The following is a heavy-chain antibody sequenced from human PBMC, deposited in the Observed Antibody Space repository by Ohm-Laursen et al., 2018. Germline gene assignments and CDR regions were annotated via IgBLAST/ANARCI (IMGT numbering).Heavy chain of an antibody. CDR3: ACRSSSSGFDY. CDR2: INPSGGST. CDR1: GYTFTDSY. D-gene: IGHD6-6*01. Sequence: ASVKVSCKAYGYTFTDSYLHWVRQAPGQGLEWMGIINPSGGSTSYAQKFQGRVTMTRDTSTSTVYMELSSLRSEDTAVYYCACRSSSSGFDYWGQGTLVTVSS. J-gene: IGHJ4*02. V-gene: IGHV1-46*01.